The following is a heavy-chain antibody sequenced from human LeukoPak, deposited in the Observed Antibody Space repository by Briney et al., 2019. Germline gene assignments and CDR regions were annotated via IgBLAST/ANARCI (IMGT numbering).Heavy chain of an antibody. Sequence: GGSLRLSCAASGFTFSSYWMHWVRQAPGKGLVWVSRINSDGSSTSYADSVKGRFTISRDNAKNTLYLRMNSLRGEDTAIYYCATSGRYAEDAFDIWGQGTMVTVSS. CDR2: INSDGSST. J-gene: IGHJ3*02. CDR1: GFTFSSYW. CDR3: ATSGRYAEDAFDI. D-gene: IGHD3-16*01. V-gene: IGHV3-74*01.